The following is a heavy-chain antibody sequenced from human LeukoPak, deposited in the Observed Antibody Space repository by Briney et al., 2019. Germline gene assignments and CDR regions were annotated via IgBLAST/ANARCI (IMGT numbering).Heavy chain of an antibody. V-gene: IGHV3-64*01. D-gene: IGHD1-26*01. CDR3: ARESGSFEFDY. J-gene: IGHJ4*02. CDR2: ISSNGGST. Sequence: GGSLRLSCAASGFTFSSYAIHWVRQAPGKGLEYVSAISSNGGSTDYANSVKGRFTISRDNSKDTLYLQMGSLRAEDMAVYYCARESGSFEFDYWGQGTLVTVSS. CDR1: GFTFSSYA.